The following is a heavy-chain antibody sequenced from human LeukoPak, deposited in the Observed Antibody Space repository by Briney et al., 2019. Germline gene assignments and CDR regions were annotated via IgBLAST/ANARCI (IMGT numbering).Heavy chain of an antibody. CDR1: GGSFSGYY. V-gene: IGHV4-34*01. CDR3: ARSGIAARPSSRFNYYYGMDV. D-gene: IGHD6-6*01. Sequence: PSETLSLTCAVYGGSFSGYYWSWIRQPPGKGLEWIGEINHSGSTNYNPSLKSRVTISVDTSKNQFSLKPSSVTAADTAVYYCARSGIAARPSSRFNYYYGMDVWGQGTTVTVSS. CDR2: INHSGST. J-gene: IGHJ6*02.